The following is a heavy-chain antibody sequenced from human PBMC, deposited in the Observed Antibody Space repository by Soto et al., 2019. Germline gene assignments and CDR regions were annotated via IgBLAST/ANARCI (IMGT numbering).Heavy chain of an antibody. D-gene: IGHD4-17*01. V-gene: IGHV4-30-2*01. CDR3: ARRYGDSFDI. CDR1: GGSISSGGYS. J-gene: IGHJ3*02. CDR2: IYHSGST. Sequence: SETLSLTCAVSGGSISSGGYSWSWIRQPPGKGLEWIGYIYHSGSTYYNPSLKSRVTISVDTSKNQFSLKLSSVTAADTAVYYCARRYGDSFDIWGQGTMVTVSS.